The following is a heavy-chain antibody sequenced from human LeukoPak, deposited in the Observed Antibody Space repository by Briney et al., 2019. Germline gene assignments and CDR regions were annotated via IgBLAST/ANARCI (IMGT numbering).Heavy chain of an antibody. CDR2: INPNSGGT. D-gene: IGHD2-15*01. CDR3: ARDFGGRINWFDP. V-gene: IGHV1-2*02. J-gene: IGHJ5*02. Sequence: ASVKVSCKASGYTFTGYYMHWVRQAPGQGLEWMGWINPNSGGTNYAQKFQGRVTMTRDTSISTAYMGLSRLRSDDTAVYYCARDFGGRINWFDPWGQGTLVTVSS. CDR1: GYTFTGYY.